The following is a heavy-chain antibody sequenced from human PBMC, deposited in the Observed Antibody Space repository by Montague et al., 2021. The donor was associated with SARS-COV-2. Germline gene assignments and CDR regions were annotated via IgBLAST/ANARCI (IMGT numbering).Heavy chain of an antibody. CDR2: IFYSGGT. J-gene: IGHJ3*01. V-gene: IGHV4-39*01. D-gene: IGHD6-25*01. CDR1: GASISSSTYY. Sequence: SETLSLTCAVSGASISSSTYYWVRLCQPPGMGLVCICYIFYSGGTMHYLSLKTRVSRSTYTSKFSLTVNFIPVTAADMSFYYCATLPTGPFHTLDSWTLGTMTADTTTKNYCPLQERVVTAAAAVVYYGGRETRPAAPFDLWGQGTMVIVSS. CDR3: ATLPTGPFHTLDSWTLGTMTADTTTKNYCPLQERVVTAAAAVVYYGGRETRPAAPFDL.